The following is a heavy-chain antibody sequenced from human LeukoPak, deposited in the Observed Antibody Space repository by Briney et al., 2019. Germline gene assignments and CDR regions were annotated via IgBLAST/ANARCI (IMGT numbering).Heavy chain of an antibody. J-gene: IGHJ1*01. CDR3: ARGPRHFQH. Sequence: SETLSLTCAVYGGSFSGYYWSWIRQPPGKGLEWIGEINHSGGTNYNPSLKSRVTISVDTSKNQFSLKLSSVTAADTAVYYCARGPRHFQHWGQGTLVTVSS. V-gene: IGHV4-34*01. CDR1: GGSFSGYY. CDR2: INHSGGT.